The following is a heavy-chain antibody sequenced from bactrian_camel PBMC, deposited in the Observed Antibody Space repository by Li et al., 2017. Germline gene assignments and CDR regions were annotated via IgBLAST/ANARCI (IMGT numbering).Heavy chain of an antibody. CDR2: RYLRVYHT. Sequence: HVQLVESGGGSVQAGGSLRLSCAVSRDIFDSYCLGWLRQVPGQGREVVATRYLRVYHTYYADSVKGRFTFSKDNAKNTLYLQMTNLKPEDTGMYYCASERPWVVVVTALDPKSYDYWGQGTQVTV. V-gene: IGHV3-2*01. J-gene: IGHJ4*01. CDR1: RDIFDSYC. CDR3: ASERPWVVVVTALDPKSYDY. D-gene: IGHD2*01.